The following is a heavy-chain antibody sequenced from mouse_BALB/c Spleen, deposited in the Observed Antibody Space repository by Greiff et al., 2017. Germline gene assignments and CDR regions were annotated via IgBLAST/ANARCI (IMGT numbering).Heavy chain of an antibody. J-gene: IGHJ3*01. V-gene: IGHV1S22*01. CDR1: GYTFTSYW. D-gene: IGHD2-4*01. Sequence: LQQPGSELVRPGASVKLSCKASGYTFTSYWMHWVKQRPGQGLEWIGNIYPGSGSTNYDEKFKSKATLTVDTSSSTAYMQLSSLTSEDSAVYYCTRNDYDAWFAYWGQGTLVTVSA. CDR2: IYPGSGST. CDR3: TRNDYDAWFAY.